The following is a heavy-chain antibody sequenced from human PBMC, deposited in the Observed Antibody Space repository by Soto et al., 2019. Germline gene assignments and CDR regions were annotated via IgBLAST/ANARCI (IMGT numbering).Heavy chain of an antibody. CDR1: GYSFTSYW. V-gene: IGHV5-51*03. J-gene: IGHJ4*02. D-gene: IGHD3-10*01. Sequence: EVQLVQSGAEVKKPGESLKISCKGSGYSFTSYWIGWVRQVPGKGLEWMGIIYPSDSDTRYSPSFQGQVNISADKSISTPYLQWSSLKASDPARYYCARLGAMVRGVSDYWGQGTLVTVSS. CDR3: ARLGAMVRGVSDY. CDR2: IYPSDSDT.